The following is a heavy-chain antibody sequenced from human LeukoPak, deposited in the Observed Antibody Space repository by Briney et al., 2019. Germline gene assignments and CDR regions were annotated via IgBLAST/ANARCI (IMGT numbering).Heavy chain of an antibody. D-gene: IGHD2-2*01. V-gene: IGHV4-59*01. Sequence: SETLSLTCTVSRGSITSNYWSWIRQPPGKGLEWIGYIYYSGSTHYNPSFKSRVTISTDTSKNQFSLRLNSVTAADTAVYYCARWIPSSNSFDYWGQGTLVTVSS. CDR2: IYYSGST. J-gene: IGHJ4*02. CDR3: ARWIPSSNSFDY. CDR1: RGSITSNY.